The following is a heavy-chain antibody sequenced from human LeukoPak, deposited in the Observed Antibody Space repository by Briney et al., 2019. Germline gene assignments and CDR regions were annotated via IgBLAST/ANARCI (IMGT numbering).Heavy chain of an antibody. CDR3: ARDLKMGYSSGRYSWGTGSSNDY. J-gene: IGHJ4*02. Sequence: ASVKVSCKTSGGTFSSYAISWVRQAPGQGLEWMGGIIPIFGTANYAQKFQGRVTITADESTSTVYMELSSLRSDDTAVYYCARDLKMGYSSGRYSWGTGSSNDYWGQGTLVTVSS. CDR2: IIPIFGTA. CDR1: GGTFSSYA. V-gene: IGHV1-69*13. D-gene: IGHD6-19*01.